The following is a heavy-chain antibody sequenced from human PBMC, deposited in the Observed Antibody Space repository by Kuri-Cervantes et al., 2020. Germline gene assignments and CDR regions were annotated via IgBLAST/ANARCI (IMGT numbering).Heavy chain of an antibody. J-gene: IGHJ4*02. D-gene: IGHD1-26*01. V-gene: IGHV3-30-3*01. CDR1: GFTFSSYA. Sequence: GESLKISCAASGFTFSSYAMHWVRQAPGKGLEWVAVISYDGSNKYYADSVKGRFTISRDNSKNTLYLQMNSLRDDDTAIYYCARIPGQVWAQDYWGQGTLVTVSS. CDR3: ARIPGQVWAQDY. CDR2: ISYDGSNK.